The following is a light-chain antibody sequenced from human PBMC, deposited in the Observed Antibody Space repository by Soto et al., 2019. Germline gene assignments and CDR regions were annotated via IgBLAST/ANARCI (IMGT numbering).Light chain of an antibody. Sequence: DIQMTQSPSTLSASVGDRVTITCRASQTVGSWLAWYQQKPGTAPKFLIYDASTLESGVPSRFSGTGSGTEFTFTISSLQPEDFATYYFQKYDNLPVNFGGRTKVEIK. CDR3: QKYDNLPVN. J-gene: IGKJ4*01. CDR2: DAS. V-gene: IGKV1-5*01. CDR1: QTVGSW.